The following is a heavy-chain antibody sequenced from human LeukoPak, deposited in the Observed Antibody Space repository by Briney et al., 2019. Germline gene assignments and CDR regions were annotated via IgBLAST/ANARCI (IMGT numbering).Heavy chain of an antibody. V-gene: IGHV3-23*01. CDR3: AKQLGYCSDGSCYFPY. CDR1: GFTFSSSA. Sequence: GGALRLSCAASGFTFSSSAMSWVRQAPGKGLEWVSAISNNGGYTYYADSVQGRFTISRDNSKSTLCLQMNSLRAEDTAVYYCAKQLGYCSDGSCYFPYWGQGTLVTVSS. D-gene: IGHD2-15*01. J-gene: IGHJ4*02. CDR2: ISNNGGYT.